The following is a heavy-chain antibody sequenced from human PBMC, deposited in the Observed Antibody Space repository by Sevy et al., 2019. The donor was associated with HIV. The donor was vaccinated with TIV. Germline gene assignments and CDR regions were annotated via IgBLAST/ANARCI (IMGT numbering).Heavy chain of an antibody. J-gene: IGHJ4*02. Sequence: SETLSLTCAVSGYSISSGYYWGWIRQPPGKGLEWIGSIYHSGSTYYNPSLKSRVTISVDTSKNQFSLKLSSVTAADTAVYYSARRSVDGSRYYWGQGTLVTVSS. CDR1: GYSISSGYY. D-gene: IGHD1-26*01. V-gene: IGHV4-38-2*01. CDR2: IYHSGST. CDR3: ARRSVDGSRYY.